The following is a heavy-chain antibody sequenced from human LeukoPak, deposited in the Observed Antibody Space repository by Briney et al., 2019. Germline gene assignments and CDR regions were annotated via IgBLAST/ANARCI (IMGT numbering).Heavy chain of an antibody. V-gene: IGHV4-59*08. Sequence: SETLSLTYTVSGGSISSYYWSWIRQPPGKGLEWIGYIYYSGSTNYNPSLRSRVTISVDTSKNQFSLKLSSVTAADTAVYYCARRNTKGYFDYWGQGTLVTVSS. CDR2: IYYSGST. CDR1: GGSISSYY. J-gene: IGHJ4*02. CDR3: ARRNTKGYFDY.